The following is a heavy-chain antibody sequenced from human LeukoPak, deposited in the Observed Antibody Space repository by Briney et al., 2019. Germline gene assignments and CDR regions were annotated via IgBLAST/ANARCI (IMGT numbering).Heavy chain of an antibody. V-gene: IGHV4-59*01. D-gene: IGHD6-6*01. CDR2: IYYSGST. Sequence: SETLSLTCTVSGGSISSYYWSWIRQPPGKGLEWIGYIYYSGSTNYNPSLKSRVTISVDTSKNQFSLKLSSVTAADTAVYYCARAEAARPGPYYCYYGMDVWGRGTTVTVSS. CDR3: ARAEAARPGPYYCYYGMDV. CDR1: GGSISSYY. J-gene: IGHJ6*02.